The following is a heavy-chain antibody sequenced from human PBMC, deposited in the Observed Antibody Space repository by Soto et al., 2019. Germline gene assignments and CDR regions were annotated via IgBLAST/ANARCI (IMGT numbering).Heavy chain of an antibody. CDR3: AREIQRDGYNYPDFDY. D-gene: IGHD5-12*01. CDR2: ISYDGSNK. CDR1: GFTFSSYA. V-gene: IGHV3-30-3*01. Sequence: QVQLVESGGGVVQPGRSLRLSCAASGFTFSSYAMHWVRQAPGKGLEWVAVISYDGSNKYYADSVKGRFTISRDNSKNTLYLQMNSLRAEDTAVYYCAREIQRDGYNYPDFDYWGQGTLVTVSS. J-gene: IGHJ4*02.